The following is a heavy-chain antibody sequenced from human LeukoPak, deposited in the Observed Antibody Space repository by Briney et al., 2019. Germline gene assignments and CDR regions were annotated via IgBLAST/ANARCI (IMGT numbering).Heavy chain of an antibody. V-gene: IGHV4-39*07. CDR2: IYYSGST. D-gene: IGHD6-25*01. CDR1: GGSISSSSYY. Sequence: SETLSLTCTVSGGSISSSSYYWGWIRQPPGKGLEWIGGIYYSGSTYYNPSLKSRVTISVDTSKHQFSLKLSSVTAADTAVYYCAREAATVFDYWGQGTLVTVSS. CDR3: AREAATVFDY. J-gene: IGHJ4*02.